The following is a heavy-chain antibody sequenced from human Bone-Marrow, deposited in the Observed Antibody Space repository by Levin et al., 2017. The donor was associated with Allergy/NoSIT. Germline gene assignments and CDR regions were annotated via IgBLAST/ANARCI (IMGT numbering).Heavy chain of an antibody. D-gene: IGHD3-10*01. CDR1: GYTFTGYY. CDR3: ASAGSGYYYGSGSHEN. J-gene: IGHJ4*02. CDR2: INPNSGGT. Sequence: PGESLKISCKASGYTFTGYYMHWVRQAPGQGLEWMGRINPNSGGTNYAQKFQGRVTMTRDTSISTAYMELSRLRSDDTAVYYCASAGSGYYYGSGSHENWGQGTLVTVSS. V-gene: IGHV1-2*06.